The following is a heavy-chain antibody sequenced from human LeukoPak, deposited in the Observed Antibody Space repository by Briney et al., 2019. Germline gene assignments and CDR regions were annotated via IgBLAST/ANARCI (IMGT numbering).Heavy chain of an antibody. V-gene: IGHV4-34*01. CDR1: GGSFSGYY. CDR2: INHSGST. CDR3: ARGPWFDP. Sequence: SETLSLTCAVYGGSFSGYYWSWIRQPPGKGLEWIGEINHSGSTNYNPSLKSRVTISVDTSKNQFSLKLSSVTAADTAVYYCARGPWFDPWGQGTLVTVSS. J-gene: IGHJ5*02.